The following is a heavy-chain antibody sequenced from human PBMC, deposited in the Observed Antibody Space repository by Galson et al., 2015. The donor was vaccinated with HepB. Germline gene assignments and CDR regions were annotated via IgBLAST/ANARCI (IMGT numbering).Heavy chain of an antibody. V-gene: IGHV1-69*13. CDR1: GGTFSSYA. CDR2: IIPIFGTA. D-gene: IGHD3-10*01. J-gene: IGHJ4*02. Sequence: SVKVSCKASGGTFSSYAISWVRQAPGQGLEWMGGIIPIFGTANYAQKFQGRVTITADESTSTAYMELSSLRSEDTAVYYCARDREMELGPFDYWGQGTLVTVSS. CDR3: ARDREMELGPFDY.